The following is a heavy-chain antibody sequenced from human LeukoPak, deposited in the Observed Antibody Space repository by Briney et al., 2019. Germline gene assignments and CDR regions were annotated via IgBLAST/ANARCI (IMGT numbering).Heavy chain of an antibody. J-gene: IGHJ5*02. CDR3: ARGSSSWTDFNWFDP. V-gene: IGHV1-2*02. Sequence: ASVKVSCKASGYTFTSYGISWVRQAPGQGLEWMGWINPNSGGTNYAQKFQGRVTMTRDTSISTAYMELSRLRSDDTAVYYCARGSSSWTDFNWFDPWGQGTLVTVSS. CDR1: GYTFTSYG. D-gene: IGHD6-13*01. CDR2: INPNSGGT.